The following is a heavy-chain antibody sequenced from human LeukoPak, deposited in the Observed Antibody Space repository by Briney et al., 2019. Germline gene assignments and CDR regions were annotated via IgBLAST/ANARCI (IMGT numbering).Heavy chain of an antibody. D-gene: IGHD2-15*01. CDR2: ISAYNGNT. J-gene: IGHJ6*03. CDR1: GYTFTSYG. Sequence: ASVKVSCKASGYTFTSYGISWVRQAPGQGLEWMGWISAYNGNTNYAQKLQGRVTMTTDTSTSTAYMEMRSLRSDDTAVYYCARVLRTSIYYYYYMDVLGKGTTVTVSS. V-gene: IGHV1-18*01. CDR3: ARVLRTSIYYYYYMDV.